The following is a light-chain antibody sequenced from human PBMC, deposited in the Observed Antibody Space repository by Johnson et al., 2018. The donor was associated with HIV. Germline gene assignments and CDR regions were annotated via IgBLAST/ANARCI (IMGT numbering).Light chain of an antibody. Sequence: SVLTQPHSVSAAPGQKVTISCSGSSSNIGKNYVSWYQQLPGTAPKLLIFDNHKRPSGIPDRFSGSKSGTSATLGITGLQTGDEADYYCGTWDSSLSAYVFGTGTKVTVL. V-gene: IGLV1-51*01. J-gene: IGLJ1*01. CDR3: GTWDSSLSAYV. CDR1: SSNIGKNY. CDR2: DNH.